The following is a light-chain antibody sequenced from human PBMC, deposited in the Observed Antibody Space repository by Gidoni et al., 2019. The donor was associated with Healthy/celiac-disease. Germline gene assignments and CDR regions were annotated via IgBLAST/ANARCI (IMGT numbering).Light chain of an antibody. CDR1: QSVSRY. Sequence: EIVLTQSPATLSLSPGERATLSCRASQSVSRYLAWYQQKPGQAPRLLIYDASNRATGIPARFSGSGSGTDFPLTISSLEPEDFAVYYCQQRSNWPPYTFXXXTKLEIK. J-gene: IGKJ2*01. CDR3: QQRSNWPPYT. V-gene: IGKV3-11*01. CDR2: DAS.